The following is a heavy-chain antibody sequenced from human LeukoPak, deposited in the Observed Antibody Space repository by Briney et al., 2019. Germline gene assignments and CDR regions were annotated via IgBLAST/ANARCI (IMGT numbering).Heavy chain of an antibody. CDR2: IYYSGST. V-gene: IGHV4-39*01. CDR3: ARQFISGSYYNLMGFWYFDL. CDR1: GGSISSSSYY. D-gene: IGHD3-10*01. J-gene: IGHJ2*01. Sequence: SETLSLTCTVSGGSISSSSYYWGWIRQPPGKGLEWIGSIYYSGSTYYNPSLKSRVTISVDTSKNQFSLKLSSVTAADTAVYYCARQFISGSYYNLMGFWYFDLWGRGTLVTVSS.